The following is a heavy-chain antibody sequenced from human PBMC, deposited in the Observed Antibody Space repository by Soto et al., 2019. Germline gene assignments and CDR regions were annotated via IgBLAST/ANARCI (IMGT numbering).Heavy chain of an antibody. CDR1: GYTFSDYY. Sequence: ASVKVSCKASGYTFSDYYIHWVRHVPGQGLEWMGWINPKSGVTKYAQKFQGWVTMTRDTSITTAYMELSRLRSNDTAVYYCARSKDEVPFYYYHGMDVWGQGTTVTVSS. J-gene: IGHJ6*02. CDR2: INPKSGVT. V-gene: IGHV1-2*04. CDR3: ARSKDEVPFYYYHGMDV.